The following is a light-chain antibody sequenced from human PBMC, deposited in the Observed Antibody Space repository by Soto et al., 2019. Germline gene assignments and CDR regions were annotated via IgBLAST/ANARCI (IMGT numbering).Light chain of an antibody. CDR2: GVS. J-gene: IGKJ2*01. V-gene: IGKV3-20*01. CDR3: QQFGRSSFT. CDR1: QSVSSHY. Sequence: EIVLTQSPATLSLSPGERATLSCRASQSVSSHYLAWYQQKPGQAPRLLIYGVSSRATGIPDRFSGSGSGTDFTLSISRVEPEDFAVYYCQQFGRSSFTFGQGTKLEI.